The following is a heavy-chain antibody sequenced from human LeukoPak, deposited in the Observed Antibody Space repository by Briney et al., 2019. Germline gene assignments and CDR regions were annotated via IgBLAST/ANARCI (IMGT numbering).Heavy chain of an antibody. J-gene: IGHJ4*02. D-gene: IGHD3-22*01. CDR1: GFTFSSYW. CDR2: ISTDGRSI. Sequence: RPGGSLRLSCAASGFTFSSYWMHWVRQAPGKGLVWVSRISTDGRSITYADSVKGRFTISRDNAKNTVYLQMNSLRAEDTAVYYCVRSDYYDSRGYYYGSWGQGTLVTVSS. V-gene: IGHV3-74*01. CDR3: VRSDYYDSRGYYYGS.